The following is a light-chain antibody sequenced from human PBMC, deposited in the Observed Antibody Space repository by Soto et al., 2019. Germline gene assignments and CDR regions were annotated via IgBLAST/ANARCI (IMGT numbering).Light chain of an antibody. CDR2: DNN. Sequence: NFMLTQPHSVSESPGKTVIISCTRSVXGIAYNSVQWYQQRPGSAPTTVIYDNNQRPPGVPDRFSGSTDGSSNSASLTISGLQTEDEADYYCQSYDSNTVIFGGGTKVTVL. V-gene: IGLV6-57*04. J-gene: IGLJ2*01. CDR1: VXGIAYNS. CDR3: QSYDSNTVI.